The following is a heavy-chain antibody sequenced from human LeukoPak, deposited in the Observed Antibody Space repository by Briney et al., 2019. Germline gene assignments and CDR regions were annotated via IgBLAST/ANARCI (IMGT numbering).Heavy chain of an antibody. J-gene: IGHJ1*01. CDR1: GFTFDDYG. D-gene: IGHD3-10*01. CDR2: INWNGGST. V-gene: IGHV3-20*04. Sequence: GGSLRLSCAASGFTFDDYGMSWVRQAPGKGLEWVSGINWNGGSTGYADSVKGRFTISRDNAKNSLYLQMNSLRAEDTAVYYCARGSRSPMVRGVYQHWGQGTLVTVSS. CDR3: ARGSRSPMVRGVYQH.